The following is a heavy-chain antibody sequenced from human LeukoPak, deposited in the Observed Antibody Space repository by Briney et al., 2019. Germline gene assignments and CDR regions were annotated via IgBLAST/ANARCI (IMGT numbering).Heavy chain of an antibody. V-gene: IGHV1-2*02. Sequence: EASVKVSCKASGYSFTDYYINWVRQAPGQGLEWMGWINPNHGGTHYAQKFQGRVTMTRDTSITTAYMELSSLRSDDTAVFYCGIYSVEYGPWFPDYWGQGTLVTVSS. CDR2: INPNHGGT. D-gene: IGHD5/OR15-5a*01. CDR3: GIYSVEYGPWFPDY. J-gene: IGHJ4*02. CDR1: GYSFTDYY.